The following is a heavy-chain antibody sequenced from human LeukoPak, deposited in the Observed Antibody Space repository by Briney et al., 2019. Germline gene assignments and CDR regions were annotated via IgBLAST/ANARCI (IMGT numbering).Heavy chain of an antibody. CDR2: ISSSGGTI. CDR1: GFTFSSYT. J-gene: IGHJ6*04. CDR3: AELGITMIGGV. V-gene: IGHV3-48*03. Sequence: GRSLRLSCAASGFTFSSYTMNWVRQAPGKGLEWVSYISSSGGTIYYADSVKGRFTISRDNAKNSLYLQMNSLRAEDTAVYYCAELGITMIGGVWGKGTTVTISS. D-gene: IGHD3-10*02.